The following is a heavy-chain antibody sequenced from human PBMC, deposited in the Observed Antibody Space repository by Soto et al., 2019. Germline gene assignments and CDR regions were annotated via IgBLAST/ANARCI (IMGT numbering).Heavy chain of an antibody. CDR3: ALIEMTTIA. D-gene: IGHD3-22*01. CDR1: GYTFTGIF. V-gene: IGHV1-2*02. Sequence: QVQPVQSGAEVKKPGASVKVSCKASGYTFTGIFMHWVRQAPGQGLEWMGWINPKLGDTRYAQKFQDRVTMTRDTSISTTYLELTRLRSDDTAVYYCALIEMTTIAWGQGALVTVSS. CDR2: INPKLGDT. J-gene: IGHJ1*01.